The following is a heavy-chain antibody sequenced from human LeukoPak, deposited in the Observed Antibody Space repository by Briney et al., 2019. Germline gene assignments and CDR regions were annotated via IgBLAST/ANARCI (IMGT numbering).Heavy chain of an antibody. CDR2: ISGSGGST. J-gene: IGHJ4*02. V-gene: IGHV3-23*01. CDR3: AKRGSGGWYSD. CDR1: GLTFSSYA. Sequence: GGSLRLSCAASGLTFSSYAMSWVRQAPGKGLEWVSAISGSGGSTYYADSVKGRFTISRDNSKNTLYLQMNSLRAEDTAVYYCAKRGSGGWYSDWGQGTLVTVSS. D-gene: IGHD6-19*01.